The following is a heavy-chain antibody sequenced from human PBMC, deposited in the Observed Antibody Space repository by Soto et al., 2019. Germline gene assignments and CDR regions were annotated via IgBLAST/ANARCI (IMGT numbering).Heavy chain of an antibody. CDR1: GFTFHDYA. J-gene: IGHJ6*02. V-gene: IGHV3-23*05. Sequence: GGSLRLSCATSGFTFHDYAMSWVRQAPGKGLEWVSAIAFTGSATYYADSVKGRFTISRDNAKESLYLQMNSLRAEDTAVYYCARARGYYDSSGYDVWGQGTTVTVSS. CDR2: IAFTGSAT. D-gene: IGHD3-22*01. CDR3: ARARGYYDSSGYDV.